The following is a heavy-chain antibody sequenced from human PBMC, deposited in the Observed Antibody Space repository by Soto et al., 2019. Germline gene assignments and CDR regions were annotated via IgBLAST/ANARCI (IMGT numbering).Heavy chain of an antibody. J-gene: IGHJ4*02. V-gene: IGHV3-30-3*01. CDR3: AREVYYAFWSGFFALPYYFDD. D-gene: IGHD3-3*01. Sequence: QVQLVESGGGVVQPGRSLRLSCAASGFTFSRHTMHWVRQAPGKGLEWVAAISDDGSNTYYADSVKGRFTISRDNSKNTLSLQMNSLSSEDTAVPHCAREVYYAFWSGFFALPYYFDDWGRGTLVTVSS. CDR2: ISDDGSNT. CDR1: GFTFSRHT.